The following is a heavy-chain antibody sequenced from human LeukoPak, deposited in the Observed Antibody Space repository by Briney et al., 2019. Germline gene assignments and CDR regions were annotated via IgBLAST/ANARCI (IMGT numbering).Heavy chain of an antibody. CDR1: GGSIRSGGYY. CDR3: ARAPVVAHSSSFGMDV. CDR2: IYYSGST. D-gene: IGHD6-6*01. J-gene: IGHJ6*02. V-gene: IGHV4-31*03. Sequence: SQTLSLTCTVSGGSIRSGGYYWSWIRQHPGKGLEWIGYIYYSGSTYYNPSLESRVTISVDTSKNQFSLKLSSVTAADTAVYYCARAPVVAHSSSFGMDVWGQGTTVTVSS.